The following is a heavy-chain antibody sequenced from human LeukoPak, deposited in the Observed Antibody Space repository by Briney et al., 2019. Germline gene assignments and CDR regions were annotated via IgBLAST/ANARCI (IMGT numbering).Heavy chain of an antibody. Sequence: PGRSLRLSCAASGFTFSSYWMHWVRQAPGKGLVWVSRINSDGSSTSYADSVKGRFTISRDNAKNTLYLQMNSLRAEDTAVYYCASLTVVTPGGPYFDYWGQGTLVTVSS. CDR2: INSDGSST. CDR3: ASLTVVTPGGPYFDY. J-gene: IGHJ4*02. D-gene: IGHD4-23*01. V-gene: IGHV3-74*01. CDR1: GFTFSSYW.